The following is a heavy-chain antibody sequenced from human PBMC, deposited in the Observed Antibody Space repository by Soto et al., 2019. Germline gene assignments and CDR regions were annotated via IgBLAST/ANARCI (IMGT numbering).Heavy chain of an antibody. D-gene: IGHD1-26*01. Sequence: PGGSLRLSGAASGFSIPSSAIHWIRQSPGKGLEWVAVIGSDGTHTYYGDSVRGRFTISRDTSQNMVFLQMDSLTADDTALYYCARDSRVGPPDYFDNWGQGTLVTVSS. V-gene: IGHV3-30*01. CDR2: IGSDGTHT. J-gene: IGHJ4*02. CDR1: GFSIPSSA. CDR3: ARDSRVGPPDYFDN.